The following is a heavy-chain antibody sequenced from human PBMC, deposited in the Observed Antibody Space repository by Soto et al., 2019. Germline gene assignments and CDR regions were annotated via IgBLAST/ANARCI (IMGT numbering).Heavy chain of an antibody. V-gene: IGHV4-59*01. D-gene: IGHD1-1*01. CDR2: IHHTGNS. CDR3: AKWNEMKRSFDD. Sequence: PSETLSLTCTVSAGSITNYYWNWIRQPPEKGLEWIGFIHHTGNSMSNPSLRSRLTMSVDTTEGQISLNLRAVTAADTAVYYCAKWNEMKRSFDDWGQGILVTSPQ. CDR1: AGSITNYY. J-gene: IGHJ4*02.